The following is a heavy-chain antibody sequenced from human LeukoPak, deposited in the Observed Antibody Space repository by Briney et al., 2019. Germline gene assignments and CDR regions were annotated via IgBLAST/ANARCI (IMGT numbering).Heavy chain of an antibody. CDR1: GFTVSSNY. D-gene: IGHD2-2*01. CDR3: AKGGSGYQLLFYFDY. Sequence: GGSLRLSCAASGFTVSSNYMSWVRQAPGKGLEWVSVIYSGGSTYYADSVKGRFTISRDNSKNTLYLQMNSLRAEDTAVYYCAKGGSGYQLLFYFDYWGQGTLVTVSS. V-gene: IGHV3-66*01. CDR2: IYSGGST. J-gene: IGHJ4*02.